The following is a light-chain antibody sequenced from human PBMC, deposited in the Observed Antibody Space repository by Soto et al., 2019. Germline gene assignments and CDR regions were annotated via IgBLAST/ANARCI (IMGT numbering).Light chain of an antibody. Sequence: DIQMTQSPSTLSASVGDRVTITFRASQSISSWLAWYQQKPGKAPKLLIYKASSLESGVPSRFSGSGSGTEFTLTISSLQPDDFATYYCQQYNSYGTFGQGTKVGIK. CDR1: QSISSW. CDR3: QQYNSYGT. CDR2: KAS. J-gene: IGKJ1*01. V-gene: IGKV1-5*03.